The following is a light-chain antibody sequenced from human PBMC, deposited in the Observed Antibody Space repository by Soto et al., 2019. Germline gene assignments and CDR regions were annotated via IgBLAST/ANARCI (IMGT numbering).Light chain of an antibody. V-gene: IGLV2-14*01. J-gene: IGLJ3*02. CDR1: SSDVGAYNY. CDR3: SSYTTSTTGV. Sequence: QSALTQPASVSGSPGQSITISCTGTSSDVGAYNYVSWFQQHPGKAPRLIIYDVSNRPSGVSNRFSGSKSGNTASLTISGRQAEDEADYYCSSYTTSTTGVFGGGTQLTVL. CDR2: DVS.